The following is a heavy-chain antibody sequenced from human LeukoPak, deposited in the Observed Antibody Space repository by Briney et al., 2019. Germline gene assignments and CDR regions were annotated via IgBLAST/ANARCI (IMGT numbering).Heavy chain of an antibody. Sequence: NPGGSLRLSCAVSGFTFSNARMNWVRQAPGGGLEGIGRIESKNDGGTTDYAAHVKGRFTISRDDSKNTVIMHMNSLKTEDTAVYYCATVPGITAFGEVIDYWGQGTLVTISS. CDR3: ATVPGITAFGEVIDY. J-gene: IGHJ4*02. D-gene: IGHD3-3*01. CDR1: GFTFSNAR. V-gene: IGHV3-15*04. CDR2: IESKNDGGTT.